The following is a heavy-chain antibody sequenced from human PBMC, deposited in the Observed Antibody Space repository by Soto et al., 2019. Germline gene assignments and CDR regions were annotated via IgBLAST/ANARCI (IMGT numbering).Heavy chain of an antibody. J-gene: IGHJ3*01. CDR1: GFTFSAFW. CDR3: ARDLYPRGEFFYDAFDV. Sequence: EVQLVESGGGLVQPGESLRLSCAASGFTFSAFWMTWLRQAPGKGLEWVANIKRDGTVTHYGDSVEGRCTLSRDNAQNSLFLQLNSLRPEETAMYYCARDLYPRGEFFYDAFDVWGQGTFVTVSS. D-gene: IGHD3-16*01. V-gene: IGHV3-7*04. CDR2: IKRDGTVT.